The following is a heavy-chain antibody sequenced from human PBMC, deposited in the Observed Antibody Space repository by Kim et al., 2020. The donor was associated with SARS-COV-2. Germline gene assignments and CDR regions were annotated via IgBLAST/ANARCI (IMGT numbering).Heavy chain of an antibody. CDR3: AKDSDLWGYSGRYLDY. V-gene: IGHV3-9*01. CDR2: ISWNSGSI. CDR1: GFTFDDYA. Sequence: GGSLRLSCAASGFTFDDYAMHWVRQAPGKGLEWVSGISWNSGSIGYADSVKGRFTISRDNAKNSLYLQMNSLRAEDTALYYCAKDSDLWGYSGRYLDYWG. D-gene: IGHD1-26*01. J-gene: IGHJ4*01.